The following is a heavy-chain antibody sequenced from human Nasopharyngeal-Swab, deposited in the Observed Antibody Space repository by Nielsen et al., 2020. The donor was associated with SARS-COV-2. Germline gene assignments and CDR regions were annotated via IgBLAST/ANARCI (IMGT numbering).Heavy chain of an antibody. Sequence: WARQAPGQGLEWMGWISAYNGNTNYAQKLQGRVTMTTDTSTSTAYMELRSLRSDDTAVYYCARDSGTSPWGPDAFDIWGQGTMVTVSS. CDR2: ISAYNGNT. V-gene: IGHV1-18*01. J-gene: IGHJ3*02. D-gene: IGHD7-27*01. CDR3: ARDSGTSPWGPDAFDI.